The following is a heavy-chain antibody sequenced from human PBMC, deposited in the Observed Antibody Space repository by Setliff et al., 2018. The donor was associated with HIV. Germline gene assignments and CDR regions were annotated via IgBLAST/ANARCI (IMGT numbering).Heavy chain of an antibody. CDR2: ISAYSGNT. J-gene: IGHJ3*02. CDR3: ARVAWYYSFWSGLGDAFDI. D-gene: IGHD3-3*01. Sequence: ASVKVSCKASGYTFTSYGISWVRQAPGQGLEWMGWISAYSGNTNYAQKLQGRVTMTTDTSTSTAYMELRSLGSDDTAVYYCARVAWYYSFWSGLGDAFDIWGQGTMVTVSS. CDR1: GYTFTSYG. V-gene: IGHV1-18*01.